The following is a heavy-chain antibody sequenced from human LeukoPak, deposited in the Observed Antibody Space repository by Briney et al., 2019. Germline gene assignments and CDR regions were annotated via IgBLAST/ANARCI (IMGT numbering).Heavy chain of an antibody. CDR3: ATDVDTAMVTAGVGTY. CDR2: FDPEDGET. J-gene: IGHJ4*02. V-gene: IGHV1-24*01. Sequence: ASVKVSCKVSGYTLTELSMHWVRQAPGKGLEWMGGFDPEDGETIYAQKFQGRVTMTEDTSTDTAYMELSSLRSEDTAVYYCATDVDTAMVTAGVGTYWGQGTLVTVPS. CDR1: GYTLTELS. D-gene: IGHD5-18*01.